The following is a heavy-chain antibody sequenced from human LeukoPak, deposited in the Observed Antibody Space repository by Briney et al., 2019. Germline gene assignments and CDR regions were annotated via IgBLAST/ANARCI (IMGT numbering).Heavy chain of an antibody. CDR1: RFTFSSYA. Sequence: GGSLRLSCAASRFTFSSYAMNWARQAPGKGLEWVASINHNGNVNYYVDSVKGRFTISRDNAKNSLYLQMSNLRAEDTAVYFCARGGGLDVWGQGATVTVSS. CDR3: ARGGGLDV. V-gene: IGHV3-7*03. CDR2: INHNGNVN. D-gene: IGHD3-16*01. J-gene: IGHJ6*02.